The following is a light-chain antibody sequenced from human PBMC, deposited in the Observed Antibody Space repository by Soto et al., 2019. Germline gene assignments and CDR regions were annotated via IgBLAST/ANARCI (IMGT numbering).Light chain of an antibody. Sequence: QSVLTQAASVSGSPGQSITIPCTGTSSDFVIYNYVSWYQQHPGKAPKLMLYGVSNRPSGVSNRFSGSKSGNTASLTISGLQAEDEADYYCSSHTTSSALQVFGTGTKVTVL. CDR1: SSDFVIYNY. V-gene: IGLV2-14*01. CDR3: SSHTTSSALQV. J-gene: IGLJ1*01. CDR2: GVS.